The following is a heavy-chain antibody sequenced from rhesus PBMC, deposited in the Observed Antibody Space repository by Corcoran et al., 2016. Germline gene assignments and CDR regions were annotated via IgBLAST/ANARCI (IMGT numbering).Heavy chain of an antibody. J-gene: IGHJ6*01. CDR1: GFSITTSGMV. CDR3: ARDWGDFPYGLDS. Sequence: QVTLKESGPALVKPTQTLTLTCTFPGFSITTSGMVVGWIRQPPGKALEWLALIYWDDDKCYSTSLKSRLTISKDTSKNQVVLTMTNMDPVDTATYYCARDWGDFPYGLDSWGQGVVVTVSS. CDR2: IYWDDDK. V-gene: IGHV2-174*01. D-gene: IGHD3-34*01.